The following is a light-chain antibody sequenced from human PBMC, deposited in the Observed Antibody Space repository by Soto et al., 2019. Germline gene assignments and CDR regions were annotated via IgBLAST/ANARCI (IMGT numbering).Light chain of an antibody. CDR1: SSDVGAYGY. CDR2: EVS. CDR3: SSYTTSSTVV. J-gene: IGLJ2*01. Sequence: QYALTQAASGSGSPGQSITISCTGTSSDVGAYGYVSWYQQHPGKAPKLMIYEVSYRPSGVSNRFSGSKSGNAASLTISGLQAEDEADYYCSSYTTSSTVVFGGGTKLTVL. V-gene: IGLV2-14*01.